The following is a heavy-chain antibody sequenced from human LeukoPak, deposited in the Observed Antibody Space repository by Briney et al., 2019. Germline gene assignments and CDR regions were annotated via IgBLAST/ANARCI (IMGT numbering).Heavy chain of an antibody. D-gene: IGHD3-22*01. V-gene: IGHV3-23*01. CDR3: AKDSGALILVVTTDY. Sequence: GSLRLSCAASGFTFSSYAMSWVRQAPGKGLEWVSGISSSSYSTFYADSVRGRFTISRDNSKNTLYLQMNSLRAEDTAVYFCAKDSGALILVVTTDYWGQGTLVTVSS. J-gene: IGHJ4*02. CDR1: GFTFSSYA. CDR2: ISSSSYST.